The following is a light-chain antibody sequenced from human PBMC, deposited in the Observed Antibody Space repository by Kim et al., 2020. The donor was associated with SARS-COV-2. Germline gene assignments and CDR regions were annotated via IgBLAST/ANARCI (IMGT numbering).Light chain of an antibody. CDR2: SNN. Sequence: GPRVTISCFGTSSNIGSNTLNWYQQLPGTAPKLLIYSNNQRPSGVPDRFSGSKSGTSASLAISGLQSEDEADYYCATWDDSLNGPVFGGGTQLTVL. CDR1: SSNIGSNT. V-gene: IGLV1-44*01. J-gene: IGLJ3*02. CDR3: ATWDDSLNGPV.